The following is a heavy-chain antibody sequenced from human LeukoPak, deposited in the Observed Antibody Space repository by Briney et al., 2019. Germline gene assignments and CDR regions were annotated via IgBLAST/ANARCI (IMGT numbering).Heavy chain of an antibody. CDR2: IYYSGST. Sequence: SETLSLTCTVSGGSISSYYWSWIRQPPGKGLEWIGYIYYSGSTNYNPSLKSRVTISVDTSKNQFSLKLSSVTAADTAVYYCARDSYYYDSSGYYLYHDAFDIWGQGTMVTVSS. CDR3: ARDSYYYDSSGYYLYHDAFDI. D-gene: IGHD3-22*01. J-gene: IGHJ3*02. CDR1: GGSISSYY. V-gene: IGHV4-59*01.